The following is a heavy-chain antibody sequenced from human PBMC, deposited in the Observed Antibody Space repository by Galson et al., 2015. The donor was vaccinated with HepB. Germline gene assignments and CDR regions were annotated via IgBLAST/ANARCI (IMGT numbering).Heavy chain of an antibody. CDR3: ARSPGGGFDY. Sequence: SLRLSCAASGFTFSSYWMHWVRQAPGKGLVWVSRINSDGGSTTYADSVKGRFTISRDNAKNMLYLQMNSLRAEDTAVYYCARSPGGGFDYWGQGTLVTVSS. CDR2: INSDGGST. V-gene: IGHV3-74*03. D-gene: IGHD3-10*01. J-gene: IGHJ4*02. CDR1: GFTFSSYW.